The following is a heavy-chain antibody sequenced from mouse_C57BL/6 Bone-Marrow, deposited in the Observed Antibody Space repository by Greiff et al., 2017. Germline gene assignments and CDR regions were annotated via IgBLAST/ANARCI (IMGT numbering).Heavy chain of an antibody. J-gene: IGHJ3*01. Sequence: EVQLQQSGPELVKPGASVKISCKASGYTFTDYYMNWVKQSHGKSLEWIGDINPNNGGTSYNQKFKGKATLTVDKSSSTAYMELRSLTSEDSAVYYCATELQAWFAYWGQGTLVTVSA. V-gene: IGHV1-26*01. CDR3: ATELQAWFAY. CDR2: INPNNGGT. CDR1: GYTFTDYY. D-gene: IGHD2-1*01.